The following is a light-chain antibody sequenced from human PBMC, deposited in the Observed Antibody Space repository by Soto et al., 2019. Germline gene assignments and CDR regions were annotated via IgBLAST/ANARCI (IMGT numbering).Light chain of an antibody. Sequence: IVLTQPPGTLSLSAGERATLSCRASQSVSSNLAWYQQKPGQAPRLLIYAASTRATGIPARFSGSGSGTEFTLSISSLQSEDFAVYYCQQYNNWPTWTFGQGTKVDI. V-gene: IGKV3-15*01. CDR2: AAS. CDR3: QQYNNWPTWT. J-gene: IGKJ1*01. CDR1: QSVSSN.